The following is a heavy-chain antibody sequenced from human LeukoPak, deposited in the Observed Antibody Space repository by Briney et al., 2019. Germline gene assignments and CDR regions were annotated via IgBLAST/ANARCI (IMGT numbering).Heavy chain of an antibody. J-gene: IGHJ5*02. Sequence: GSLRLSCAASGFTVSSNYMSWVRQPPGKGLEWIGEINRDGTTNYSPSLKSRFTISVDTSKNQFSLKLSSVTAADTAVYYCARSPSRRNWIARLYSSFDPWGQGTLVTVSS. D-gene: IGHD1-1*01. V-gene: IGHV4-34*01. CDR2: INRDGTT. CDR1: GFTVSSNY. CDR3: ARSPSRRNWIARLYSSFDP.